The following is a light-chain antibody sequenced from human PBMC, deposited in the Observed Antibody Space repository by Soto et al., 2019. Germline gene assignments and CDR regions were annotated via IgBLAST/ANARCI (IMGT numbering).Light chain of an antibody. V-gene: IGLV2-14*03. Sequence: QSALTQPASGTGSPGQSITISCTGTRSDIGAYNFVSWYQQHPGEVPKLMLYDVNVRPSGVSNRFSGSKSGNTASLTISGLQAEDEADYYCTSWTTSTTMIFVGGTKVPVL. CDR2: DVN. J-gene: IGLJ2*01. CDR3: TSWTTSTTMI. CDR1: RSDIGAYNF.